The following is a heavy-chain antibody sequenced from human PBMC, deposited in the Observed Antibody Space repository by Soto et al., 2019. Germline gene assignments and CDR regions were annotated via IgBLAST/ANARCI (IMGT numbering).Heavy chain of an antibody. Sequence: QVQLVQSGAAVKKPGASVKVSCKASGYTFTSYAMHWVRQAPGQRLEWMGWINAGNGNTKYSQKFQGRVTITRDTSASTDYMELSSLRYEDTAVYYCARGIGYYDFWSCSSYYYYGMDVCGQGTTVTVSS. CDR2: INAGNGNT. CDR3: ARGIGYYDFWSCSSYYYYGMDV. V-gene: IGHV1-3*01. CDR1: GYTFTSYA. D-gene: IGHD3-3*01. J-gene: IGHJ6*02.